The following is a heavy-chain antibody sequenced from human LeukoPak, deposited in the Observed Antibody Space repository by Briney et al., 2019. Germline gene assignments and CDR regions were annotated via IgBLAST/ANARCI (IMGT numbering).Heavy chain of an antibody. J-gene: IGHJ4*02. CDR3: ARSHCISTSCYPDY. Sequence: ASVKVSCKASGYTFTGYCIHWVRQAPGPGLEWMGWINPNSGGTNYAQNFQGRVTMTRDTSISTAYMELSSLTSDDTAVYYCARSHCISTSCYPDYWGQGTLVTVSS. D-gene: IGHD2-2*01. CDR1: GYTFTGYC. CDR2: INPNSGGT. V-gene: IGHV1-2*02.